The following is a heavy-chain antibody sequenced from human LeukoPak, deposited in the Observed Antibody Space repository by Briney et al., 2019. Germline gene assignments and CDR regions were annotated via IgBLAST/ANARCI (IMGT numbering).Heavy chain of an antibody. CDR2: IYYSGST. V-gene: IGHV4-59*12. CDR3: ARVPYYYGSGSYPDY. J-gene: IGHJ4*02. D-gene: IGHD3-10*01. CDR1: GGSISSYY. Sequence: SETLSLTCTVSGGSISSYYWSWIRQPPGKGLEWIGYIYYSGSTNYNPSLKSRVTISVDTSKNQFSLNLSSVTAADTAVYYCARVPYYYGSGSYPDYWGQGTLVTVSS.